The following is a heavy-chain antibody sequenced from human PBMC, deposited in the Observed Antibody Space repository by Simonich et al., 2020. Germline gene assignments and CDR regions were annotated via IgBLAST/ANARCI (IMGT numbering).Heavy chain of an antibody. Sequence: QVQLQESGPGLVKPSETLSLTCTVSGGSISSYYWSWIRQPPGKGLGWIGYIYYSGRTNHNPHLKSRVTISVDTSKNQFSLKLSSVTAADTAVYYCARLPDYWGQGTLVTVSS. CDR2: IYYSGRT. V-gene: IGHV4-59*08. CDR1: GGSISSYY. CDR3: ARLPDY. J-gene: IGHJ4*02.